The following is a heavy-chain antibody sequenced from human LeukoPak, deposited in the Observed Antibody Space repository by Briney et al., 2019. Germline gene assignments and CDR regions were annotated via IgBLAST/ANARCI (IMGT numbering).Heavy chain of an antibody. D-gene: IGHD3-10*01. V-gene: IGHV3-74*01. CDR2: IYNDGSRT. J-gene: IGHJ3*02. CDR3: ARSGAGGAFDM. CDR1: GFPFSSYW. Sequence: GGSLRLSCAASGFPFSSYWMHWVRQAPGKGLLWVSRIYNDGSRTTYADSVKGRFTVSGDNAKNTLFLQMNSLTAEDTAVYYCARSGAGGAFDMWGRGTMVTVSS.